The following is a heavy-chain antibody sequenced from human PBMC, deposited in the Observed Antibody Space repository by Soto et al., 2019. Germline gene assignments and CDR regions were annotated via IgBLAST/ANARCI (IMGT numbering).Heavy chain of an antibody. Sequence: QVQLQQWGAGLLKPSETLSLTCAVYGGSLSNYYWSWIRQPPGRGLEWIGKINQSGSTKYNPSLKSRVTISVDPSKNQLSLKLSSATAADTAVYYCARDFFGVVTIPYYYYGMDVWGQGTTVTVSS. CDR1: GGSLSNYY. J-gene: IGHJ6*02. CDR2: INQSGST. CDR3: ARDFFGVVTIPYYYYGMDV. D-gene: IGHD3-3*01. V-gene: IGHV4-34*01.